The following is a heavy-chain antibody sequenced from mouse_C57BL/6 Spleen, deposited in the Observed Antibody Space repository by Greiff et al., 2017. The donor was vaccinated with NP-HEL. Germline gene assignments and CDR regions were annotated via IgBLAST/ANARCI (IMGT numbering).Heavy chain of an antibody. CDR2: IYPGDGDT. J-gene: IGHJ2*01. V-gene: IGHV1-80*01. D-gene: IGHD1-1*01. Sequence: QVQLQQSGAELVKPGASVKISCKASGYAFSSYWMNWVKQRPGTGLEWIGQIYPGDGDTNYNGKFKGKATLTADKSSSTAYMQLSSLTSEDSAVYFCARGYYGSSPGLYFDYWGQGTTLTVSS. CDR3: ARGYYGSSPGLYFDY. CDR1: GYAFSSYW.